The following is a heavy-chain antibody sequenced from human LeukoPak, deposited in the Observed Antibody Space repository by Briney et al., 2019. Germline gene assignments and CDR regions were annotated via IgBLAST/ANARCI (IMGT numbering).Heavy chain of an antibody. D-gene: IGHD2-15*01. Sequence: SETLSLTCAVYGGSFSGYYWSWIRQPPGKGLEWIGEINHSGSTNYNPSLKSRVTISVDTSKNQFSLKLSSVTAADTAVYYCARQVPRDKKFDPWGQGTLVTVSS. V-gene: IGHV4-34*01. J-gene: IGHJ5*02. CDR2: INHSGST. CDR1: GGSFSGYY. CDR3: ARQVPRDKKFDP.